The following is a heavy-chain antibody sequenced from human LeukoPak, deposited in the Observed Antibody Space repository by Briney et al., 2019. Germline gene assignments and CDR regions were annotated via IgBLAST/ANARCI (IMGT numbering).Heavy chain of an antibody. D-gene: IGHD5-18*01. J-gene: IGHJ2*01. CDR3: ARAGTAMVTVYWYFDL. V-gene: IGHV3-23*01. CDR2: ISGSGGST. CDR1: GFTFSSYA. Sequence: PGGSLRLSCAASGFTFSSYAMSWVRQAPGKGLEWVSAISGSGGSTYYADSVKGRFTISRDNSKNTLYLQMNSLRAEDTAVYYCARAGTAMVTVYWYFDLWGRGTLVTVSS.